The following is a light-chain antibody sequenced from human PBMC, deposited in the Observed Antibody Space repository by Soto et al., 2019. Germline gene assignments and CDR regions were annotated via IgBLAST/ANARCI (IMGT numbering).Light chain of an antibody. Sequence: EIALTQSPATLSLSPGERATLSCRASQSVSRYLAWYQQKPGQAPRLLIYDASNRATGIPARFSGSGSGTDFTLIISSLEPEDFATYYCQQSYSTPLTFGGGTKVEIK. J-gene: IGKJ4*01. CDR3: QQSYSTPLT. CDR2: DAS. CDR1: QSVSRY. V-gene: IGKV3-11*01.